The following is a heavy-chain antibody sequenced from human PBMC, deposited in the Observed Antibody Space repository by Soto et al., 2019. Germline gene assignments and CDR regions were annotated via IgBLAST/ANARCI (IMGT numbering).Heavy chain of an antibody. Sequence: EVQLEESGGGLVQPGGSLRLACAGSGFKFSSYEMNWVRQAPGKGLEWLSFILHGGDIIYYADSVKGRFTISRDNAKNLLYLHMNTLRVEDTAIYYCATRLSVSYGPLFDQWGQGTLVTVSS. CDR2: ILHGGDII. V-gene: IGHV3-48*03. CDR3: ATRLSVSYGPLFDQ. CDR1: GFKFSSYE. J-gene: IGHJ4*02. D-gene: IGHD3-16*01.